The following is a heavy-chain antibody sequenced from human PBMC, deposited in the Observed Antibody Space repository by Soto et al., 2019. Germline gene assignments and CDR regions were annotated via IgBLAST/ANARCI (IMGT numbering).Heavy chain of an antibody. V-gene: IGHV1-18*04. CDR1: GYSFNTYG. J-gene: IGHJ4*02. Sequence: ASVKVSCKASGYSFNTYGVAWVRQAPGQGLEWMGWFSGYNGNFMYAEKVEERVNMTTDTSTNTAYMELRSLRSDDTAIYYCAREVDIVPTPGGDYWGQGTLVTVSS. CDR3: AREVDIVPTPGGDY. CDR2: FSGYNGNF. D-gene: IGHD5-12*01.